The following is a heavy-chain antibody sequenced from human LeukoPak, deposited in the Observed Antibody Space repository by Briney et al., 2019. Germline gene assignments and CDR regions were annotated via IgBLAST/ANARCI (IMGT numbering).Heavy chain of an antibody. D-gene: IGHD3-22*01. V-gene: IGHV3-33*08. CDR1: GFTFSSYW. CDR3: ARDGGRGYYDSSGYWSLDY. CDR2: IWYDGSNK. Sequence: SGGSLRLSCAASGFTFSSYWMSWVRQAPGKGLEWVAVIWYDGSNKYYADSVKGRFTISRDNSKNTLYLQMNSLRAEDTAVYYCARDGGRGYYDSSGYWSLDYWGQGTLITVSS. J-gene: IGHJ4*02.